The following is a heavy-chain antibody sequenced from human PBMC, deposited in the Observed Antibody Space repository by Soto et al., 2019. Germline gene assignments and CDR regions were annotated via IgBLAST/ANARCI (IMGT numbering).Heavy chain of an antibody. CDR2: IYYSGST. CDR3: ARAMTTVTTMRYDY. D-gene: IGHD4-17*01. V-gene: IGHV4-31*03. CDR1: GGSISSGGYY. J-gene: IGHJ4*02. Sequence: SETLSLTCTVSGGSISSGGYYWSWIRQHPGKGLEWIGYIYYSGSTYYNPSLKSRVTISVDTSKNQFSLKLSSVTAADTAVYYCARAMTTVTTMRYDYWGQGTLVTVSS.